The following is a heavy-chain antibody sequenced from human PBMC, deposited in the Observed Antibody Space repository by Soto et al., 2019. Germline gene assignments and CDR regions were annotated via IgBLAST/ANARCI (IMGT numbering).Heavy chain of an antibody. CDR1: GGSISSGDYY. V-gene: IGHV4-30-4*01. Sequence: QVQLQESGPGLVKPSQTLSLTCTVSGGSISSGDYYWSWIRQPPGKGLEWIGYIYYSGSTYYNPSLKSRVTISVDTSKNQFSLKLSSVTAADTAVYYCASIWNPLLGLGYYYGMDVWGQGTTVTVSS. D-gene: IGHD2-2*01. J-gene: IGHJ6*02. CDR2: IYYSGST. CDR3: ASIWNPLLGLGYYYGMDV.